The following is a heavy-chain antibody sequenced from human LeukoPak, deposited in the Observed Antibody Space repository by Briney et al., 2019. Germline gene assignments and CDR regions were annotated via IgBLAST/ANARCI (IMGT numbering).Heavy chain of an antibody. D-gene: IGHD3-22*01. CDR1: GGSFSGYY. J-gene: IGHJ4*02. Sequence: SETLSLTCAVYGGSFSGYYWSWIRQPPAKGLEWIGEINHSGSTNYNPSLKSRVTISVDTSKNQLSLKLSSVTAADTAVYYCARGGDSTGYYDRSFDSWGQGTLVTVSS. CDR2: INHSGST. V-gene: IGHV4-34*01. CDR3: ARGGDSTGYYDRSFDS.